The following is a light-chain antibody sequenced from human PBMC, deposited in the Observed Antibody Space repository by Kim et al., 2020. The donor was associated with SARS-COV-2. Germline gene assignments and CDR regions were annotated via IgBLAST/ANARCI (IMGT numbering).Light chain of an antibody. CDR2: AAS. Sequence: ASVGDRVTITCRASKDISNYLAWFQLKPVKAPKLLIYAASALQPGVPSRFSGSGSGTDFTLTVTSLQPEDVATYYCQKCDSAPWTFGQGTKVDIK. CDR1: KDISNY. CDR3: QKCDSAPWT. V-gene: IGKV1-27*01. J-gene: IGKJ1*01.